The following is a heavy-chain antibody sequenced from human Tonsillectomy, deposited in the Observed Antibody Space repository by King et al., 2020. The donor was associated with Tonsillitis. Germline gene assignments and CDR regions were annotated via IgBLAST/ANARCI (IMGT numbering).Heavy chain of an antibody. J-gene: IGHJ3*02. D-gene: IGHD6-19*01. CDR3: ARSVAVAGIPDALDI. CDR1: GYTFTNYQ. Sequence: VQLVESGAEVKKPGASVKVSCKASGYTFTNYQMHWVRQAPGQGIEWMGISKSSGGSTTYAQKFQGRVTMTLDTSTSTVYMELSSLRSDDTAVYYCARSVAVAGIPDALDIWGQGTMVTVSS. V-gene: IGHV1-46*01. CDR2: SKSSGGST.